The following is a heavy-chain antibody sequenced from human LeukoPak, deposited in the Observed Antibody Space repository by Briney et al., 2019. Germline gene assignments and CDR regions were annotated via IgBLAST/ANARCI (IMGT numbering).Heavy chain of an antibody. Sequence: GGSLKLSCAASGFSFSGSALHWVRQASGKGLEWVSRIRSKRNNYASAYAASGKGTFTIARDKSKNTAYLQMNSLKSEDTAVYYCTRQGEPTALIDHWGQGTLVSVSS. CDR3: TRQGEPTALIDH. J-gene: IGHJ4*02. CDR1: GFSFSGSA. CDR2: IRSKRNNYAS. D-gene: IGHD5-18*01. V-gene: IGHV3-73*01.